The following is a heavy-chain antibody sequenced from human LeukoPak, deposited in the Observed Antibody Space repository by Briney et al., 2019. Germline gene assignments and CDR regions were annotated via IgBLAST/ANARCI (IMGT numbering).Heavy chain of an antibody. CDR3: AREYDILTGYYPGWFDP. D-gene: IGHD3-9*01. CDR2: IIPIFGTA. V-gene: IGHV1-69*13. Sequence: SVKVSCKASGYTFTSYAMHWVRQAPGQRLEWMGWIIPIFGTANYAQKFQGRVTITADESTSTAYMELSSLRSEDTAVYYCAREYDILTGYYPGWFDPWGQGTLVTVSS. CDR1: GYTFTSYA. J-gene: IGHJ5*02.